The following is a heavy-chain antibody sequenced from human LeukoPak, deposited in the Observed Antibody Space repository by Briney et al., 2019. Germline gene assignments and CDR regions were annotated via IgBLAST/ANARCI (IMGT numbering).Heavy chain of an antibody. CDR1: GFTFSNYW. D-gene: IGHD2-15*01. J-gene: IGHJ3*02. V-gene: IGHV3-74*01. CDR2: INTDGSST. CDR3: AKSQGDIVVVVAATLGFDI. Sequence: GGSLRLSCAASGFTFSNYWMHWVRQAPGKGLVWVSRINTDGSSTNYADSVKGRFTISRDNSKNTLYLQMNSLRADDTAVYYCAKSQGDIVVVVAATLGFDIWGQGTMVTVSS.